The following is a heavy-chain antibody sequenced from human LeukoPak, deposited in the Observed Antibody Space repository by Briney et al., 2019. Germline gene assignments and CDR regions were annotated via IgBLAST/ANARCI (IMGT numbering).Heavy chain of an antibody. D-gene: IGHD5-18*01. CDR3: AGGTYSYGYDY. J-gene: IGHJ4*02. V-gene: IGHV4-61*03. CDR2: GYYSGRT. CDR1: GGSIGSTSSY. Sequence: SETLSLTCTVSGGSIGSTSSYWGWIRQPPGKGLEWIGYGYYSGRTKYNPSLKSRVTISVDTSKNHLSLRLTSVAAADTAVYYRAGGTYSYGYDYWGQGTLVTVSS.